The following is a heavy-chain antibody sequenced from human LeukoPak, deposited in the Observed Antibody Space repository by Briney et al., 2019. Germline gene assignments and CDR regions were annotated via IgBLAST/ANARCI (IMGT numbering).Heavy chain of an antibody. Sequence: GGSLRLSCAASGFTFSNYWMTWVRQAPGKGLEWVAHIDQDGSKEYYMDSVKARFTISRDNTKNSLSLQMNSLRAEDTAVYYCVRDGGVSGYDLLDYWGQGTLVTVSS. CDR3: VRDGGVSGYDLLDY. J-gene: IGHJ4*02. V-gene: IGHV3-7*01. D-gene: IGHD5-12*01. CDR2: IDQDGSKE. CDR1: GFTFSNYW.